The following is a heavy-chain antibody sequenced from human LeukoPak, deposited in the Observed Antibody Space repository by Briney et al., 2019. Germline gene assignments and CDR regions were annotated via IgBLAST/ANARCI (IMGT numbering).Heavy chain of an antibody. D-gene: IGHD1-26*01. J-gene: IGHJ5*01. Sequence: GGSLRLSCAASRFTFSSYWMSWVRQAPGKGLEWVANIKQDGSEKYYVDSVKGRFTISRDNAKSSLYLQMNSLRAEDTAVYYCARVSGNYYRWFDSWGQGTLVTVSS. CDR3: ARVSGNYYRWFDS. CDR2: IKQDGSEK. V-gene: IGHV3-7*03. CDR1: RFTFSSYW.